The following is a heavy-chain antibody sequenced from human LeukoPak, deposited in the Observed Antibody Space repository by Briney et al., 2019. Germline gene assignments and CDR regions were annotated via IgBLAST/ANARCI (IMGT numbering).Heavy chain of an antibody. J-gene: IGHJ6*02. CDR1: GYTFTGYY. V-gene: IGHV1-2*02. D-gene: IGHD3-22*01. Sequence: ASVKVSCKASGYTFTGYYMHWVRQAPGQGLEWMGWINPNSGGTNYAQKFQGRVTMTRDTSISTAYMELSRLRSDDTAVYYCARDLTPGPAVVITFSYYYYGMDVWGQGTTVTVSS. CDR3: ARDLTPGPAVVITFSYYYYGMDV. CDR2: INPNSGGT.